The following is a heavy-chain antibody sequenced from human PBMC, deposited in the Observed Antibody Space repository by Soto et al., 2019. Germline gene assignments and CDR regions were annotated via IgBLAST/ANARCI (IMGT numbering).Heavy chain of an antibody. CDR2: FNPILSMS. V-gene: IGHV1-69*02. D-gene: IGHD3-10*01. J-gene: IGHJ4*02. Sequence: QVQLVQSGAEVKKPGSSVKVSCKASGDTFNFYTINWVRQAPGLGLEWMGRFNPILSMSNSALRFQGRVTLTADKSTSTAYMVLSSLRPADRAVYYCATSFGSGYRAFDYWGQGVLVTVSS. CDR1: GDTFNFYT. CDR3: ATSFGSGYRAFDY.